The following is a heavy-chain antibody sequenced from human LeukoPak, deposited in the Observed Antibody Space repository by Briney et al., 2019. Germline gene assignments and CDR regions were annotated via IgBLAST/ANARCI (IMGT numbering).Heavy chain of an antibody. CDR3: ARALRGYYDSSGYPYYYYMDV. J-gene: IGHJ6*03. V-gene: IGHV1-69*05. CDR2: IIPIFGTA. D-gene: IGHD3-22*01. CDR1: GGTFSSYA. Sequence: SVKVSCKASGGTFSSYAISWVRQAPGQGLEWMGGIIPIFGTANYAQKFQGRVTITTDESTSTAYMELSSLRSEDTAVYYCARALRGYYDSSGYPYYYYMDVWGKGTAVTVSS.